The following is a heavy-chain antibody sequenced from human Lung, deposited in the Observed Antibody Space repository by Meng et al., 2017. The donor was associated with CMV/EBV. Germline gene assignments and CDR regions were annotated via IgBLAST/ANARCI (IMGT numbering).Heavy chain of an antibody. Sequence: QLQLQLSGPGLVQPPQTLSLTCAISGDIVSINSATWHWVRQSPSRGLEWLGRTYYRSKWYQEYAVSVKSRITISPDTPKNQFSLQLNSMTPEDTAVYYCARGINGGCGDWGQGTLVTVSS. V-gene: IGHV6-1*01. CDR2: TYYRSKWYQ. J-gene: IGHJ4*02. CDR1: GDIVSINSAT. D-gene: IGHD4-23*01. CDR3: ARGINGGCGD.